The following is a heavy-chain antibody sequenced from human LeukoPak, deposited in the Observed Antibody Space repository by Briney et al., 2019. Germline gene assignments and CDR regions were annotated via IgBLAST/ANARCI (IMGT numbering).Heavy chain of an antibody. Sequence: GASVKVSCKASGGTFSSYAISWVRQAPGQGLEWMGGIIPIFGTANYAQKFQGRVTITTDESTSTAYMELSSLRSEDTAVYYCARGMTTVVPPYYYYMDVWGKGTTVTVSS. CDR2: IIPIFGTA. D-gene: IGHD4-23*01. J-gene: IGHJ6*03. CDR1: GGTFSSYA. V-gene: IGHV1-69*05. CDR3: ARGMTTVVPPYYYYMDV.